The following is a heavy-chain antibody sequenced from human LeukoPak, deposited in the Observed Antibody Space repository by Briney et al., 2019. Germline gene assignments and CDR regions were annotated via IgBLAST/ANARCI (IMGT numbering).Heavy chain of an antibody. Sequence: GGSLRLSCAASGFTFSSYAMSWVRQAPGKGLEWVSAISGSGGSTYYADSVKGRFTISRDNSKNTLYLQMNSLRAEDTAVYYCAKDLTPLWFGELYDYWGQGTLVTVSS. D-gene: IGHD3-10*01. V-gene: IGHV3-23*01. CDR2: ISGSGGST. CDR1: GFTFSSYA. J-gene: IGHJ4*02. CDR3: AKDLTPLWFGELYDY.